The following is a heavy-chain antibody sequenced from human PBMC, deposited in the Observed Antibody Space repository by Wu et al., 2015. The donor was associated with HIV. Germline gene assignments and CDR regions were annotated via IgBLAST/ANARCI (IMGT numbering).Heavy chain of an antibody. CDR1: GDGFTSYA. V-gene: IGHV1-69*05. CDR2: INLLFGTT. Sequence: QGQLVQFGAEVKKPGSSVKVTCKASGDGFTSYAVSWVRQAPGQGLEWMGGINLLFGTTKHAQKFQDGVTFTTDESKTTAYMELRSLRSEDTAVYYCARNTGAVATSLYSLGVWGQGTTVAVSS. CDR3: ARNTGAVATSLYSLGV. J-gene: IGHJ6*02. D-gene: IGHD5-12*01.